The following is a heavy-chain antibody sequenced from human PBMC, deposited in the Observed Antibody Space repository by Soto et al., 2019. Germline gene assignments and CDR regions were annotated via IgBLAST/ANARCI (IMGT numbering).Heavy chain of an antibody. CDR1: GFTFSLYS. V-gene: IGHV3-21*01. CDR3: VRARATDSRPDS. D-gene: IGHD3-22*01. Sequence: PGGSLRLSCAASGFTFSLYSMIWVRQAPGKGLEWVSSISSSSSYIYYADSMKGRFTLSRDNAQNSLYLQMNSLRVDDTAVYYCVRARATDSRPDSWGQGTLVTVSS. CDR2: ISSSSSYI. J-gene: IGHJ5*01.